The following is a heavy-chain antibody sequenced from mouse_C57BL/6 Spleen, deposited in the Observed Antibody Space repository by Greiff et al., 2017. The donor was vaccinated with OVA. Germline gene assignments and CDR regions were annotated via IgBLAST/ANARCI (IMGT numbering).Heavy chain of an antibody. D-gene: IGHD2-4*01. CDR1: GYTFTEYT. CDR2: FYPGSGSI. CDR3: ARHEGYDYDWYFDY. V-gene: IGHV1-62-2*01. J-gene: IGHJ2*01. Sequence: VQVVESGAELVKPGASVKLSCKASGYTFTEYTIHWVKQRSGQGLEWIGWFYPGSGSIKYNEKFKDKATLTADKSSSTVYMELSRLTSEDSAVYFYARHEGYDYDWYFDYWGQGTTLTVSS.